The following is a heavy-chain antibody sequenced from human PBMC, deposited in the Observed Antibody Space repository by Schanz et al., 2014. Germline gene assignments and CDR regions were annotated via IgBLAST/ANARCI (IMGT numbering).Heavy chain of an antibody. D-gene: IGHD2-2*01. CDR3: ARDRVEASSYFDY. V-gene: IGHV3-33*01. J-gene: IGHJ4*02. CDR1: GFTFSKYG. CDR2: IWYNGSNK. Sequence: QVPLVESGGGVVQPGRSLRLSCAASGFTFSKYGVHWVLQAPGKGLEWVAVIWYNGSNKYYADSVRGRFTISRDNSKNTLYLQMNNLRAEDTAVYYCARDRVEASSYFDYWGQGTLVTVSS.